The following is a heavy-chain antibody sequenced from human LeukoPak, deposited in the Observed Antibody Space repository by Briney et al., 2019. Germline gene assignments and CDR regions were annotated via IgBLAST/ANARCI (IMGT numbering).Heavy chain of an antibody. CDR2: INHSGST. D-gene: IGHD3-10*01. CDR3: ARGRITMVRGVIPIDY. V-gene: IGHV4-34*01. Sequence: SETLSLTCTVSGGSFSGYYWSWIRQPPGKGLEWIGEINHSGSTNYNPSLKSRVTISVDTSKNQFSLKLSSVTAADTAVYYCARGRITMVRGVIPIDYWGQGTLVTVSS. J-gene: IGHJ4*02. CDR1: GGSFSGYY.